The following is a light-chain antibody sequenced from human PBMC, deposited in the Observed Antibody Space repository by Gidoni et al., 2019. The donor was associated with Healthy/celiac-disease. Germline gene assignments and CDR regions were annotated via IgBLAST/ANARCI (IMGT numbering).Light chain of an antibody. CDR2: ENN. CDR3: GTWDSSLGV. V-gene: IGLV1-51*02. Sequence: QSVLTQPPSVSAAPGQKVTISCSGSSSNIGNNYVSWYQQLPGTAPKLHIYENNKRPSGIPDRFSGSKSGTSATLGITGLQTGDEADYYCGTWDSSLGVFGGGTKLTVL. J-gene: IGLJ3*02. CDR1: SSNIGNNY.